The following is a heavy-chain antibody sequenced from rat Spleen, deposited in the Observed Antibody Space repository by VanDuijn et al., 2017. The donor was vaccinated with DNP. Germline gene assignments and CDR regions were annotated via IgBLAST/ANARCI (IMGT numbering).Heavy chain of an antibody. CDR1: GYSITSNY. Sequence: EVQLQESGPGLVKPSQSLSLTCSVTGYSITSNYWGWIRKFPGNKMEWMAYISYSGITGYNPSLKSRISITRDTSKRQFFLQLNSVTTEDTATYYCARAYYDGTYYPNWYFDFWGPGTTVTVSS. D-gene: IGHD1-12*02. J-gene: IGHJ1*01. V-gene: IGHV3-1*01. CDR3: ARAYYDGTYYPNWYFDF. CDR2: ISYSGIT.